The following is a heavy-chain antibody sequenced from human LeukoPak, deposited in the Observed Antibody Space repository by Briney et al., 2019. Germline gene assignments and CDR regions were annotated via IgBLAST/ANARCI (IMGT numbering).Heavy chain of an antibody. D-gene: IGHD6-13*01. CDR1: GCTFSSYA. Sequence: SVNVSCKASGCTFSSYAMSWVRQAPGQGLEWMAGISPIFGTANYAQTFKGRVTITADKSTSTAYMELSSLRSEDTAVYYCARGGEAAALIGTGEGEAQNLDYWGQGALVTVSS. CDR3: ARGGEAAALIGTGEGEAQNLDY. CDR2: ISPIFGTA. J-gene: IGHJ4*02. V-gene: IGHV1-69*06.